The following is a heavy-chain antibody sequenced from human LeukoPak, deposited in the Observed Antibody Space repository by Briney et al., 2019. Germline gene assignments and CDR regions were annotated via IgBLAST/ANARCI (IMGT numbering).Heavy chain of an antibody. CDR1: GFTVSSNY. CDR2: IYSGGST. Sequence: GGSLRLSCAASGFTVSSNYMSWVRQAPGKGLEWVSVIYSGGSTYYADSVKGRFTISRDNSKNTLYLQINSLRAEDTAVYYCARTRRWGCSSTSCYATYFDYWGQGTLVTVYS. J-gene: IGHJ4*02. D-gene: IGHD2-2*01. V-gene: IGHV3-66*01. CDR3: ARTRRWGCSSTSCYATYFDY.